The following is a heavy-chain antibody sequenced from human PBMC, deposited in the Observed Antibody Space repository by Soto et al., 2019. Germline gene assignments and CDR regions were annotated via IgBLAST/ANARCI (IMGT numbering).Heavy chain of an antibody. V-gene: IGHV3-23*01. CDR2: ISGSGGST. J-gene: IGHJ5*02. CDR3: AKGGSSSWYRGFWFDP. CDR1: GFTFSSYA. D-gene: IGHD6-13*01. Sequence: PWGSLRLSCAASGFTFSSYAMSWVRQAPGKGLEWVSAISGSGGSTYYADSVKGRFTISRDNSKNTLYLQMNSLRAEDTAVYYCAKGGSSSWYRGFWFDPWGQGTLVTVSS.